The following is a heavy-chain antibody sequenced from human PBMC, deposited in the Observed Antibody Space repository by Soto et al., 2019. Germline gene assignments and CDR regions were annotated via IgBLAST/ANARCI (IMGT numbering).Heavy chain of an antibody. Sequence: QVQLVESGGGVVQPGRSLRLSCAASGFTFSSYAMHWVRQAPGKGLEWVAVISYDGSNKYYADSVKGRITISRDNSKNTLYLQMDSLRAEHTAVYSCARVPMGRNSGSGSYYFDYWGQGPLVTVSS. J-gene: IGHJ4*02. CDR3: ARVPMGRNSGSGSYYFDY. V-gene: IGHV3-30-3*01. D-gene: IGHD3-10*01. CDR1: GFTFSSYA. CDR2: ISYDGSNK.